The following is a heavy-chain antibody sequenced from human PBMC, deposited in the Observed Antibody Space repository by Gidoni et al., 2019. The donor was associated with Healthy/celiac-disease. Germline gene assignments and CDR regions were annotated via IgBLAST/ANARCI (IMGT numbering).Heavy chain of an antibody. J-gene: IGHJ4*02. CDR1: GGSISSGGYY. Sequence: QVQLQESGPGLVKPSQTLSPTCTVSGGSISSGGYYWSWIRQHPGKGLEWIGYIYYSGSTYYNPSLKSRVTISVDTSKNQFSLKLSSVTAADTAVYYCARTRGYSYGSPFDYWGQGTLVTVSS. CDR3: ARTRGYSYGSPFDY. V-gene: IGHV4-31*03. D-gene: IGHD5-18*01. CDR2: IYYSGST.